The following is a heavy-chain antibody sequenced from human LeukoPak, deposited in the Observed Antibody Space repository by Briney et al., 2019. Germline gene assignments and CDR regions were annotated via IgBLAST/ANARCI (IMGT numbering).Heavy chain of an antibody. D-gene: IGHD6-13*01. CDR3: ASPGIALYDAFDI. Sequence: GESLKISCKGSGYSFTTYWIGWVRQMPGKGLEWMGVIYPGDSDIRYSPSLQGQVTISADKSISTAYLQWSSLKASDTAMYYCASPGIALYDAFDIWGQGTMVTVSS. V-gene: IGHV5-51*01. CDR2: IYPGDSDI. J-gene: IGHJ3*02. CDR1: GYSFTTYW.